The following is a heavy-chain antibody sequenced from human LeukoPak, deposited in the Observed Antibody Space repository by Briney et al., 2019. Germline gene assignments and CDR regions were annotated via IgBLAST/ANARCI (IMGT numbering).Heavy chain of an antibody. CDR2: LNPGSSVI. V-gene: IGHV3-48*03. Sequence: PGGSLRLSCAAFGFTFRNYEMNWVRQAPGKGLEWLSYLNPGSSVIYYAASVRGRFTISRGNAKNSLYLQMNSLRAEDTAVYYCARQRLRGYPYYSYFPMDVWGKGTTVTVSS. CDR3: ARQRLRGYPYYSYFPMDV. CDR1: GFTFRNYE. J-gene: IGHJ6*03. D-gene: IGHD1-1*01.